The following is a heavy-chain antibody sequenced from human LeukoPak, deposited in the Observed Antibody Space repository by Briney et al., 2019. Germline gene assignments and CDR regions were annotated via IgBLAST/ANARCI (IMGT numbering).Heavy chain of an antibody. V-gene: IGHV1-24*01. CDR2: FDPEDGET. Sequence: ASVKVSCKVSGYTLTELSMHWVRQAPGKGLEWMGGFDPEDGETIYAQKFQGRVTMTEDTSTDTAYMELSSLRSEDTAVYYCATGRLERVNFDYWGQGTLVTASS. J-gene: IGHJ4*02. D-gene: IGHD1-1*01. CDR3: ATGRLERVNFDY. CDR1: GYTLTELS.